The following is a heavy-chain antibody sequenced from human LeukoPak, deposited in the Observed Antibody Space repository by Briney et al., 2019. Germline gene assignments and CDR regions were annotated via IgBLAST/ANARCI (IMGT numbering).Heavy chain of an antibody. CDR3: ARDSIAAAGFDFDF. Sequence: ASVKVSCKASGYSFTSYYMHWVRQAPGQGLGWMGIINPSGGSTSYAQKFQERDTMKRDTSTITVYMEVSTLRSEDTAVYYCARDSIAAAGFDFDFWGEGTLVTVSS. V-gene: IGHV1-46*01. CDR1: GYSFTSYY. CDR2: INPSGGST. J-gene: IGHJ4*02. D-gene: IGHD6-13*01.